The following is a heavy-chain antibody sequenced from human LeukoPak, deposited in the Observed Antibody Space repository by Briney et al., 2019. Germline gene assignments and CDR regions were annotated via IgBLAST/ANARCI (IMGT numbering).Heavy chain of an antibody. CDR1: GFTFSSCA. CDR2: ISYDGSNK. D-gene: IGHD3-3*01. CDR3: ARDGEKRAEYYFDY. V-gene: IGHV3-30*04. J-gene: IGHJ4*02. Sequence: GGSLRLSCAASGFTFSSCAMHWVRQAPGKGLEWVALISYDGSNKYYADSVKGRFTISRDNSKNTLYLQMNSLRAEDTAVYYCARDGEKRAEYYFDYWGQGTLVTVSS.